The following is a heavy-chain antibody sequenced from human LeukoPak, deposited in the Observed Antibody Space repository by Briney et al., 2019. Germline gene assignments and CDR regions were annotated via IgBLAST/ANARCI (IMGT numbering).Heavy chain of an antibody. V-gene: IGHV4-59*01. CDR2: ISYSGET. J-gene: IGHJ4*02. Sequence: PSETLSLTCNVAGVPISIYHWSWIRQAPGKGLEWIGYISYSGETNYNPSLKSRVTISQDTSTNQFTLKLTSVTAADTAIYYCASAPNENFFDYWGQATLVTVSS. CDR1: GVPISIYH. CDR3: ASAPNENFFDY.